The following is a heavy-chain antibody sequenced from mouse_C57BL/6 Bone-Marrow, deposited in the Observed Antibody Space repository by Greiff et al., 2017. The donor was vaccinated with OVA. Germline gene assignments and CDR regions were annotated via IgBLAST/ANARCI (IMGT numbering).Heavy chain of an antibody. CDR3: ARRAPPMDY. CDR2: IDPNSGGT. Sequence: QVQLKQPGAELVKPGASVKLSCKASGYTFTSYWMHWVKQRPGRGLEWIGRIDPNSGGTKYNEKFKSKATLTVDKPSSTADMQLSSLTSEDSAVYYCARRAPPMDYWGPGTSVTVSS. V-gene: IGHV1-72*01. J-gene: IGHJ4*01. CDR1: GYTFTSYW.